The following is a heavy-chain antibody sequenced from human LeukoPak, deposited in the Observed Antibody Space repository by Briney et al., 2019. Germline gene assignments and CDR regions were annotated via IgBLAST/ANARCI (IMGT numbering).Heavy chain of an antibody. CDR1: GGPISTSY. Sequence: SETLSLTCTVSGGPISTSYWSWIRQPAGKGLEWIGRIHTSGTTNYNPSLRSRVTMSVDTSKNQFSLNLNSVTAADTAVYYCARGPSGGSGHDYWGQGTLVTVSS. J-gene: IGHJ4*02. V-gene: IGHV4-4*07. CDR2: IHTSGTT. CDR3: ARGPSGGSGHDY. D-gene: IGHD3-16*01.